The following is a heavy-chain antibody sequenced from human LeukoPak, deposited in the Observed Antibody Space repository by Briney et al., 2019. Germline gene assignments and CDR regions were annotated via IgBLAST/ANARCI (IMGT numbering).Heavy chain of an antibody. CDR1: GYTFTGYY. CDR3: ARGYCGGDCYSDYYYYGMDV. D-gene: IGHD2-21*02. V-gene: IGHV1-2*04. Sequence: ASVKVSCKASGYTFTGYYMHWVRQAPGQGLEWMGWINPNSGGTNYAQKFQGWVTMTRDTSISTAYMELSRLRSDDTAVYYCARGYCGGDCYSDYYYYGMDVWGQGTTVTVSS. J-gene: IGHJ6*02. CDR2: INPNSGGT.